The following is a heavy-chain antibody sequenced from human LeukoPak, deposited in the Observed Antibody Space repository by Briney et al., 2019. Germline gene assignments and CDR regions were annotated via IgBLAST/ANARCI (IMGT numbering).Heavy chain of an antibody. J-gene: IGHJ5*02. V-gene: IGHV3-7*01. CDR1: GFSFSTYG. Sequence: PGGTLRLSCAASGFSFSTYGMSWVRQAPGKGLEGVADINPDGSHKYSVDSMKGGLTISRESAKNTLFLQINSLRAEDTAVYYCVRQMIRFWFDLWGQGTLVTVSS. CDR2: INPDGSHK. D-gene: IGHD3-16*01. CDR3: VRQMIRFWFDL.